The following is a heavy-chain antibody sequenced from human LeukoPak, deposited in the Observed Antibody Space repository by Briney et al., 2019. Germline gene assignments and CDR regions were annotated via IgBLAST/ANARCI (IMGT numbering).Heavy chain of an antibody. CDR3: ARGWVRRAARDY. V-gene: IGHV1-8*01. CDR1: GYTFTSYD. J-gene: IGHJ4*02. CDR2: MDPNSGNT. D-gene: IGHD3-10*01. Sequence: GASVKVSYKASGYTFTSYDINWVRQATGQGLEWMGWMDPNSGNTGYAQKFQGRVTMTRNTSISTAYMELSSLRSEDTAVYYCARGWVRRAARDYWGQGTLVTVSS.